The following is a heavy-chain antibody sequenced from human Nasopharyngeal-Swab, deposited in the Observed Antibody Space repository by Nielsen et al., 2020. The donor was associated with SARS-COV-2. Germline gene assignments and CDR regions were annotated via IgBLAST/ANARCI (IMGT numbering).Heavy chain of an antibody. CDR2: IIPIFGIA. V-gene: IGHV1-69*04. J-gene: IGHJ6*02. CDR1: GGTFSSYA. Sequence: SVKVSCKASGGTFSSYAISWVRQAPGQGLEWMGRIIPIFGIANYAQKLQGRVTITADKSTSTAYVELSSLGSEDTAVYYCASPGGGDYYDSRRYYNYVMDVWGQGTTVTVSS. CDR3: ASPGGGDYYDSRRYYNYVMDV. D-gene: IGHD3-22*01.